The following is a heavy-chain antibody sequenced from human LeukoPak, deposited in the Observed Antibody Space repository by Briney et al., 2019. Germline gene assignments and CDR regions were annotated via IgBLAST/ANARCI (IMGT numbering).Heavy chain of an antibody. CDR1: GFTFDDYA. V-gene: IGHV3-9*01. D-gene: IGHD2-15*01. CDR3: ARREVAAEISFGFDY. Sequence: GGSLRLSCAASGFTFDDYAMHWVRQAPGKGLEWVSGISWNSGSIGYADSAKGRFTISRDNAKNSLYLQMSSLRADDTAVYYCARREVAAEISFGFDYWGQGTLVTVSS. J-gene: IGHJ4*02. CDR2: ISWNSGSI.